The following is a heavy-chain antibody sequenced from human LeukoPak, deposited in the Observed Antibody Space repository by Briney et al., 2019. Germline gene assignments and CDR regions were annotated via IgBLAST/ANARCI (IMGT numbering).Heavy chain of an antibody. V-gene: IGHV4-59*01. Sequence: SETLSLTCTVSGGSISSYYWSWIRQPPGKGLEWIGYIYYSGSTNYNPSLKSRVTISVDTSKNQFSLKLSSVTAADTAVYYCAREQTYYYDSSGSAFQHWGQGTLVTVSS. CDR3: AREQTYYYDSSGSAFQH. J-gene: IGHJ1*01. CDR2: IYYSGST. D-gene: IGHD3-22*01. CDR1: GGSISSYY.